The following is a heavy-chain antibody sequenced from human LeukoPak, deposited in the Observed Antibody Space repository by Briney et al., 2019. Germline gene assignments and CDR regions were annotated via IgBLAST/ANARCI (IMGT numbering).Heavy chain of an antibody. CDR2: IKQDGSDK. CDR3: ARDLDC. Sequence: PGGSLRLSCEASGLTFNNYWMSWVRQAPGKGLEWVANIKQDGSDKYYVDSVKGRFAISRDNAKNSLYLQMNSLRVDDTAVYYCARDLDCWGQGTLVSVSS. CDR1: GLTFNNYW. J-gene: IGHJ4*02. V-gene: IGHV3-7*03.